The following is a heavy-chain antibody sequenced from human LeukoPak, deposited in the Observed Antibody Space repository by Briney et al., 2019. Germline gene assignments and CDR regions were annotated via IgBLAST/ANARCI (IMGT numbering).Heavy chain of an antibody. Sequence: SETLSLTCAVSGGSISSGGYSWSWIRQPPGKGLEWIGSIYYSGSTYYNPSLKSRVTISVDTSKNKFYLKLSSVTAADTAVYYCARIPNYDFWSGYPEKFDYWGQGTLVTVSS. V-gene: IGHV4-39*07. J-gene: IGHJ4*02. D-gene: IGHD3-3*01. CDR1: GGSISSGGYS. CDR2: IYYSGST. CDR3: ARIPNYDFWSGYPEKFDY.